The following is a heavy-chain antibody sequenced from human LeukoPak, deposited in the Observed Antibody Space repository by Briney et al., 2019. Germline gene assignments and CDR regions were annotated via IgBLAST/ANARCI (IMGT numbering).Heavy chain of an antibody. CDR1: GYTFTSYD. V-gene: IGHV1-8*01. CDR3: ARAEWFGDYYYYGMDV. J-gene: IGHJ6*02. Sequence: GASVKVSCTASGYTFTSYDINWVRQATGQGLEWMGWMNPNSGNTGYAQKFQGRVTMTRNTSISTAYMELSSLRSEDTAVYYCARAEWFGDYYYYGMDVWGQGTTVTVSS. CDR2: MNPNSGNT. D-gene: IGHD3-10*01.